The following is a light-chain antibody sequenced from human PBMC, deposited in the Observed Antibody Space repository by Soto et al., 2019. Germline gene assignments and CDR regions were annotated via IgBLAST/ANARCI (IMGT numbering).Light chain of an antibody. Sequence: EILLTQSPATLSVSPGDTATLSCRASQNVLSDLAWYQQKPGQAPRLLIYGASNRATGIPDRFSGSGSGTDFTLTISRLEPEDFAVYYCQQYGSSGTFGQGTKVDIK. CDR3: QQYGSSGT. V-gene: IGKV3-20*01. CDR2: GAS. CDR1: QNVLSD. J-gene: IGKJ1*01.